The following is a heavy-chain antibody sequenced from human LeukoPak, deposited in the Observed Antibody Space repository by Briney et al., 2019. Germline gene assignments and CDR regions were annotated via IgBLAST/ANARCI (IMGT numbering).Heavy chain of an antibody. CDR1: GFTFDDYG. CDR2: INWNGGST. V-gene: IGHV3-20*04. CDR3: ARFPHGSGSYYKTARGDY. Sequence: GGSLRLSCAASGFTFDDYGMSWVRQAPGKGLEWVSGINWNGGSTGYADSVKGRFTISRDNAKNSLYLQMNSLRADDTAVYYCARFPHGSGSYYKTARGDYWGQGTLVTVSS. J-gene: IGHJ4*02. D-gene: IGHD3-10*01.